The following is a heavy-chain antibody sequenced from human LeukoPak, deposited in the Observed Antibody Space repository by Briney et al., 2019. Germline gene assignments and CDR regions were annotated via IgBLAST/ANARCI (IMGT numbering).Heavy chain of an antibody. D-gene: IGHD6-19*01. Sequence: SQTLPLTCAISGDSVSSNSAAWNWIRQSPSRGLEWLGRTYYRSKWYNDYAVSVKSLITINPDTSKNQFSLQLNSVTPEDTAVYYCARARHSSGWYGIDYWGQGTLVTVSS. CDR3: ARARHSSGWYGIDY. V-gene: IGHV6-1*01. CDR2: TYYRSKWYN. CDR1: GDSVSSNSAA. J-gene: IGHJ4*02.